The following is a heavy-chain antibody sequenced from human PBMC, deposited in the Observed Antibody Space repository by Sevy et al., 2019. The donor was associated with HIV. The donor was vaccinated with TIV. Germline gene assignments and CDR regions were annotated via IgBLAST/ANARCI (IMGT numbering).Heavy chain of an antibody. D-gene: IGHD3-9*01. CDR1: AGSISSYY. J-gene: IGHJ3*02. CDR2: FYYSGTT. V-gene: IGHV4-59*13. Sequence: SETLSLTCSVSAGSISSYYWSWIRQPPGKGLEWIGYFYYSGTTDYNPSLKSRVTISQDKSKKVFSLRLRSVTAADTAVYYCARDNAILTPRAFDIWGQGTMVTVSS. CDR3: ARDNAILTPRAFDI.